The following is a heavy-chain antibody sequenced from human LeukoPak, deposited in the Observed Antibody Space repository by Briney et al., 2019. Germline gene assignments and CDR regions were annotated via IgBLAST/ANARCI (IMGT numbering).Heavy chain of an antibody. Sequence: GGSLRLSRAASGFIFSSYSMYWVRQAPGKGLEWVSSISSSSSYIYYADSVKGRFTISRDNAKNSLYLQMNSLRAEDTAVYYCARDRVDDYYGSGGTPYSYWGKGTVVRLSS. D-gene: IGHD3-10*01. CDR1: GFIFSSYS. J-gene: IGHJ1*01. CDR3: ARDRVDDYYGSGGTPYSY. V-gene: IGHV3-21*01. CDR2: ISSSSSYI.